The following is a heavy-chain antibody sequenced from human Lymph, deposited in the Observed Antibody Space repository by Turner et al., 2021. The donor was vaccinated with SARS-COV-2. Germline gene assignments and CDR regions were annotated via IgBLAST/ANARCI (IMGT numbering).Heavy chain of an antibody. CDR3: ARDLGPLAFDI. CDR1: GFTVSSNY. V-gene: IGHV3-53*02. J-gene: IGHJ3*02. CDR2: IYIGGTT. Sequence: EVHLVETGGGLIQPGGSLRLPCAASGFTVSSNYMSWVRQAPGKGLEWVSVIYIGGTTYYADSVKGRFTISRDNSKNTLYLQMNSLRAEDTAVYYCARDLGPLAFDIWGQGTMVTVSS.